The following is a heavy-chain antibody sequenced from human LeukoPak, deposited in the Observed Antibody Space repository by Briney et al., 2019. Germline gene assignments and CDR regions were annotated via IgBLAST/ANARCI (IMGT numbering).Heavy chain of an antibody. J-gene: IGHJ4*02. CDR3: ARDASGNDYGYYFDY. D-gene: IGHD4-17*01. CDR2: INPNSGGT. CDR1: GYTFNGFY. V-gene: IGHV1-2*02. Sequence: ASVKVSCKASGYTFNGFYLHWVRQAPGQGLEWRGWINPNSGGTNYAQKFQGRVTMTRDTSISTAYMELSRLRSDDTAVYYCARDASGNDYGYYFDYWGQGTLVTVSS.